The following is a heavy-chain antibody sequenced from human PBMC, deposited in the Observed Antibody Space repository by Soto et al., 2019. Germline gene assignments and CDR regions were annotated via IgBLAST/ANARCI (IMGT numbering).Heavy chain of an antibody. CDR2: IIPIFGTA. Sequence: SVKVSCKASGYTFTSYAISWVRQAPGQGLEWMGGIIPIFGTANYAQKFQGRVTITADESTSTAYMELSSLRSEDTAVYYCARNPYDSSGYYFPSFDYWGQGTLVTVSS. V-gene: IGHV1-69*13. D-gene: IGHD3-22*01. CDR1: GYTFTSYA. J-gene: IGHJ4*02. CDR3: ARNPYDSSGYYFPSFDY.